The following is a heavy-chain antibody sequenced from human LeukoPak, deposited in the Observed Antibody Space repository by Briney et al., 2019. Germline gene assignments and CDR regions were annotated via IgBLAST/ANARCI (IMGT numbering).Heavy chain of an antibody. CDR2: IKPDRSGT. CDR1: GFTFSTYW. D-gene: IGHD2-15*01. Sequence: PGGSLRLSCAASGFTFSTYWMHWVRQAPGKGLVWVSRIKPDRSGTNYADSVKGRFTISRDNAKNTLYLQMNSLRAEDTAVYYCARACSGGSCHAGDYWGQGTLVTVSS. CDR3: ARACSGGSCHAGDY. V-gene: IGHV3-74*01. J-gene: IGHJ4*02.